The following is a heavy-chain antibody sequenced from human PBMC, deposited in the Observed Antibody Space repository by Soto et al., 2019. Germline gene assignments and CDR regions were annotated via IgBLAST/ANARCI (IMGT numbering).Heavy chain of an antibody. V-gene: IGHV1-18*01. J-gene: IGHJ6*02. CDR1: GYTFSSYE. D-gene: IGHD2-15*01. Sequence: QVQLVQSGAEVKKPGASVKVSCKASGYTFSSYEISWVRQAPGQGLEWMGWINTYNGNTNYAQKVQGRVTMTTDTSTTTAYMELTSLRSDDTAVYYCAREVQSGGNWVYYYGLDVWGQGTTVTVSS. CDR3: AREVQSGGNWVYYYGLDV. CDR2: INTYNGNT.